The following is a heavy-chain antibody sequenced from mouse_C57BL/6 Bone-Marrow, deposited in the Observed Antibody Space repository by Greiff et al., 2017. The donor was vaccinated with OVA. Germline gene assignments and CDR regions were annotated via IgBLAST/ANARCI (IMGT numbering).Heavy chain of an antibody. Sequence: EVKLVESGGGLVQPGESLKLSCESNEYEFPSHDMSLVRPTPENMLALVAAINSDGGSTYYPDTMERRFIISRDNNKKTLYLQMSSLRSEDTALDYCASDYYGSRGYAMDYWGQGTSVTVSS. J-gene: IGHJ4*01. D-gene: IGHD1-1*01. V-gene: IGHV5-2*03. CDR2: INSDGGST. CDR3: ASDYYGSRGYAMDY. CDR1: EYEFPSHD.